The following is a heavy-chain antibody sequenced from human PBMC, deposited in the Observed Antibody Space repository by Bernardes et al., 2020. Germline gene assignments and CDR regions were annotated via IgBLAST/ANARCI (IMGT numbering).Heavy chain of an antibody. J-gene: IGHJ4*02. CDR3: AKVAGGELWFREPIDY. D-gene: IGHD3-10*01. V-gene: IGHV3-23*01. Sequence: GGSLRLSCAASGFTFSSYAMSWVRQAPGTGLAWVSAISGSGGSPYYADSVKGRFTISRDNSKNTLYLQMNSLRAEDTAVYYCAKVAGGELWFREPIDYWGQGTLVTGSS. CDR2: ISGSGGSP. CDR1: GFTFSSYA.